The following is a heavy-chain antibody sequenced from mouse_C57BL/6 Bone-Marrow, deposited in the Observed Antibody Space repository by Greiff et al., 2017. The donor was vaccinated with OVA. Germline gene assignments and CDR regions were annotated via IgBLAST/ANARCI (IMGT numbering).Heavy chain of an antibody. D-gene: IGHD1-1*01. J-gene: IGHJ3*01. CDR3: ARDRTTVVGDWFAY. CDR2: ISDGGSYT. V-gene: IGHV5-4*01. Sequence: VQLKESGGGLVKPGGSLKLSCAASGFTFSSYAMSWVRQTPEKRLEWVATISDGGSYTYYPDNVKGRFTISRDNAKNNLYLQMSHLKSEDTAMYYCARDRTTVVGDWFAYWGQGTLVTVSA. CDR1: GFTFSSYA.